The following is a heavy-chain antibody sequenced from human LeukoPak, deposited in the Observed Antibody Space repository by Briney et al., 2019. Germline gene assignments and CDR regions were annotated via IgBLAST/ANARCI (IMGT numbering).Heavy chain of an antibody. V-gene: IGHV5-51*01. CDR3: ASGRQLYYVDY. Sequence: PGESLKISCEGSGYTFTNYWIDCVRQMPGKGPEWVGIIYAGDSDTRYSPSFQGQVTISVDRSTSTAYLQWSSLKASESAVYFCASGRQLYYVDYWGQGTLVTVSS. J-gene: IGHJ4*02. D-gene: IGHD2-8*01. CDR2: IYAGDSDT. CDR1: GYTFTNYW.